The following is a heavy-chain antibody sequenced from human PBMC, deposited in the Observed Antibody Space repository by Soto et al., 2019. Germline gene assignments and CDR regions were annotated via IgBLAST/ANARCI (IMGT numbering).Heavy chain of an antibody. V-gene: IGHV4-30-2*01. J-gene: IGHJ1*01. D-gene: IGHD4-17*01. CDR1: GGSISSGGYS. Sequence: KTSETLSLTCAVSGGSISSGGYSWSWIRQPPGKGLEWIGYIFHSGSTYYNPSLKSRVTISVDRSKNQFSLKLNSLTAADTAVYFCARGLGYSDDYEYFQHWGQGTLVTVSS. CDR2: IFHSGST. CDR3: ARGLGYSDDYEYFQH.